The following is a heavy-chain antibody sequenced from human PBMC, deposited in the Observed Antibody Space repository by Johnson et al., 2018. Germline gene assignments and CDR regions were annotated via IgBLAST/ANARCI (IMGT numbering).Heavy chain of an antibody. D-gene: IGHD1-26*01. J-gene: IGHJ6*02. CDR2: IYPGDSDT. V-gene: IGHV5-51*01. CDR1: GYKFTDYW. CDR3: ARQRVGRMDAMDV. Sequence: VQLVESGAEVKKSGESLNISCQGSGYKFTDYWIGWVRQMPGKGLEWMGIIYPGDSDTRYSPSFQGQVTISADNSISTAYLQWSSLKASDTAMYYCARQRVGRMDAMDVWGQGTPVTVSS.